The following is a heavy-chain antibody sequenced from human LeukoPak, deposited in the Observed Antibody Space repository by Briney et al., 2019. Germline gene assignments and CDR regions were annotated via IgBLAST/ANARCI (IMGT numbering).Heavy chain of an antibody. CDR3: ARDGSGWSSS. Sequence: GGSLSLSCAGSRFTFRAYWMSWLRQAPGRGLEWVANMNQDGSEKYYVDSVKGRFTISRDNAINSLYLQMNSLRVEDTAVYYCARDGSGWSSSWGQGTLVTVSS. V-gene: IGHV3-7*01. J-gene: IGHJ5*02. D-gene: IGHD6-19*01. CDR1: RFTFRAYW. CDR2: MNQDGSEK.